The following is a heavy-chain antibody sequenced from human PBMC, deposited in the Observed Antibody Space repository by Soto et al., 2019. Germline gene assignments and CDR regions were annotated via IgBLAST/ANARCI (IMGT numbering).Heavy chain of an antibody. CDR1: GFTFSSYG. Sequence: QVQLVESGGGVVQPGRSLRLSCAASGFTFSSYGMHWVRQAPGKGLEWVAVISYDGSNKYYADSVKGRFTISRDNSKNTLYLQMNSLRAEDTAAYYCAKDIYSGSYYRDRWFDPWGQGTLVTVSS. CDR3: AKDIYSGSYYRDRWFDP. J-gene: IGHJ5*02. V-gene: IGHV3-30*18. D-gene: IGHD1-26*01. CDR2: ISYDGSNK.